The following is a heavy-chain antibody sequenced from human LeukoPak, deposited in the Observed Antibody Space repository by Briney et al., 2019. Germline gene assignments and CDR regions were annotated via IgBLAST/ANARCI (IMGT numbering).Heavy chain of an antibody. V-gene: IGHV5-51*01. CDR2: IYPGDSDT. Sequence: GESLKISCKGSEYSFTSYWIGWVRQMPGEGLEWIGIIYPGDSDTRYSPSFQGQVTISADKSISTAYLQWSSLKASDTAMYYCARPRYSYAMYYFDYWGQGTLVTVSS. J-gene: IGHJ4*02. D-gene: IGHD5-18*01. CDR1: EYSFTSYW. CDR3: ARPRYSYAMYYFDY.